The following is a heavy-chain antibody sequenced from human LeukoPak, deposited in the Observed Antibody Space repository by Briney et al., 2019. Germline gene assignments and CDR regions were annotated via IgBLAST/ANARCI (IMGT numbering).Heavy chain of an antibody. CDR3: ARTYSGYYYYYYMDV. J-gene: IGHJ6*03. V-gene: IGHV3-48*01. CDR1: GFTFSAYA. Sequence: GGSLRLSCAASGFTFSAYAMHWVRQAPGKGLEWVSYISSSSSTIYYADSVKGRFTISRDNAMNSLYLQMNSLRAEDTAVYYCARTYSGYYYYYYMDVWGKGTTVTVSS. CDR2: ISSSSSTI. D-gene: IGHD5-18*01.